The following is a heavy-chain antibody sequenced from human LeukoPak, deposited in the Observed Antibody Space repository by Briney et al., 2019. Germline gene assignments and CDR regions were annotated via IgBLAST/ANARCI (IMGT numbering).Heavy chain of an antibody. J-gene: IGHJ3*02. D-gene: IGHD2-15*01. CDR3: TRLAGGDAFDI. V-gene: IGHV3-73*01. CDR1: GFTFSGSA. CDR2: IRSKANGYTT. Sequence: GGSLRLSCAASGFTFSGSAMHWVRQAPGKGLEWVGRIRSKANGYTTAYGASAKGRFTISRDDLKRTTYVQMKSLKIEDTAVYYCTRLAGGDAFDIWGPGTMVTVSS.